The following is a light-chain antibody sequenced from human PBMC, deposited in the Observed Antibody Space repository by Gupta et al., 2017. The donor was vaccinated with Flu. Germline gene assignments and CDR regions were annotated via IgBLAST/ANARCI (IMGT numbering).Light chain of an antibody. V-gene: IGKV3-15*01. Sequence: EIVMTQSPAILSVSPGERATLSCRASQSVNTDLAWYQHKPGQTPRLLIFGSSTRATGVPARFSGSGSGTEFTPTISSLQSEDFAVYYCQQYYNWPPLTFGGGTKVKIK. J-gene: IGKJ4*01. CDR3: QQYYNWPPLT. CDR1: QSVNTD. CDR2: GSS.